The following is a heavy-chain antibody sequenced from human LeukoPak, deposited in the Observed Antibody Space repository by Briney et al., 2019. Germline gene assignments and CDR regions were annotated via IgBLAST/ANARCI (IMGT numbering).Heavy chain of an antibody. Sequence: ASVKVSCKASGFPFSNYAISWVRQAPGQGLEWMGWISGYNGNTNYAQKLQDRVTMTTDTSTSTACMELRTLRSDDTAVYYCARTRGYSGYEGDYWGQGTLVTVSS. D-gene: IGHD5-12*01. V-gene: IGHV1-18*01. CDR2: ISGYNGNT. CDR1: GFPFSNYA. CDR3: ARTRGYSGYEGDY. J-gene: IGHJ4*02.